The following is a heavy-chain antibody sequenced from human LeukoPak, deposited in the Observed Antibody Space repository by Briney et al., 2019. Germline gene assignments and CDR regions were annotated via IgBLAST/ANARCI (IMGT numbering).Heavy chain of an antibody. J-gene: IGHJ4*02. CDR2: INHSGST. CDR1: GGSFSGYY. D-gene: IGHD6-13*01. Sequence: KSSETLSLTSAVYGGSFSGYYWSGFRHPPGKGLEWIGEINHSGSTNYNPSLKSRVTISVDTSKNQFSLKLSSVTAADTAVYYCARRSSSWFDYWGQGTLVTVSS. CDR3: ARRSSSWFDY. V-gene: IGHV4-34*01.